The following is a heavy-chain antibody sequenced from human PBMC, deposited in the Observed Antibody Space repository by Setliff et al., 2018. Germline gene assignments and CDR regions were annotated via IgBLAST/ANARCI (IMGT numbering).Heavy chain of an antibody. D-gene: IGHD1-26*01. V-gene: IGHV4-39*07. CDR2: MYYSGSN. CDR3: ARSYHLVLTNWFDA. Sequence: SETLSLTCNVSGDSINRSGYYWGWIRRPPGKGLEWIGSMYYSGSNDYNPSLKSRVTISLDTSKNQFSLRLTSVTAADTAVYYCARSYHLVLTNWFDAWGHGTLVTVSS. CDR1: GDSINRSGYY. J-gene: IGHJ5*01.